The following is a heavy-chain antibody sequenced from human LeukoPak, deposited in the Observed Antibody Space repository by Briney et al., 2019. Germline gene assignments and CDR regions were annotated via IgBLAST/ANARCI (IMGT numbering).Heavy chain of an antibody. V-gene: IGHV1-8*03. J-gene: IGHJ6*03. CDR1: GYTFTGYY. CDR2: MNPNSGNT. Sequence: ASVKVSCKASGYTFTGYYMHWVRQAPGQGLEWMGWMNPNSGNTGYAQKFQGRVTITRDTSISTAYIELSSLRSEDTAVYYCARGLTNYYYYYMDVWGKGTTVTVSS. CDR3: ARGLTNYYYYYMDV. D-gene: IGHD4-11*01.